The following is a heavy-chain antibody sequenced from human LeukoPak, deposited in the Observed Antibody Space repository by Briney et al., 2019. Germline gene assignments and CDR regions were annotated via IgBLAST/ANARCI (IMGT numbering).Heavy chain of an antibody. CDR1: GFTVSSNY. CDR2: INQDGSLK. Sequence: PGGSLRLSCAASGFTVSSNYMTWVRQAPGKGLEWVANINQDGSLKYYVDSVKGRFTISRDTAKNSLYLQMNSLRAEDTAVYYCARGMAVAANWFDPWGQGTLVTVSS. V-gene: IGHV3-7*04. J-gene: IGHJ5*02. D-gene: IGHD6-19*01. CDR3: ARGMAVAANWFDP.